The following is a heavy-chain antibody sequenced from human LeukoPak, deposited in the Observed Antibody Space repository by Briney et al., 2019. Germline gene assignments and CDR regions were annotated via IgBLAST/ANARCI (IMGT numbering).Heavy chain of an antibody. J-gene: IGHJ5*01. CDR2: IYHSGST. V-gene: IGHV4-4*02. D-gene: IGHD2-8*01. CDR3: ARDSVYATNWYDP. Sequence: SGTLSLTCAVSGGSISSSNWWSWVRQPPGKGLEWIGEIYHSGSTNYNPSLKSRVTISVDKSKNQFSLKLSSVTAADTAVYYCARDSVYATNWYDPWGQGILVTVSS. CDR1: GGSISSSNW.